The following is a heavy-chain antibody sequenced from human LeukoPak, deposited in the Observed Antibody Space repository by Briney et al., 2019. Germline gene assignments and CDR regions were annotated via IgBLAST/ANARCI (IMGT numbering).Heavy chain of an antibody. CDR1: GFTFSSYA. CDR3: AKRDRPCSGDCSAPYYFDY. V-gene: IGHV3-23*01. D-gene: IGHD2-21*02. Sequence: GGSLRLSCAASGFTFSSYAMSWVRQAPGKGLEWVSYISSSGANTYYADSVKGRFTISRDNCKNTLYLQMSSLRVEDTAVYYCAKRDRPCSGDCSAPYYFDYWGQGTLVTVSS. CDR2: ISSSGANT. J-gene: IGHJ4*02.